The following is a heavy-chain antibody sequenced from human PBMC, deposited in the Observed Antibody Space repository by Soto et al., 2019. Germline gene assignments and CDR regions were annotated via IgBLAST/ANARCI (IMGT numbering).Heavy chain of an antibody. CDR2: IYYSGST. CDR1: AGSIGSYY. CDR3: ARDNGYSYGYTLDH. D-gene: IGHD5-18*01. Sequence: SETLSLTCTVSAGSIGSYYGSWIRQPPGKGLEWIGYIYYSGSTNYNPSLKSRVTISADTSKNQFSLKLSSVTAADTAVYYCARDNGYSYGYTLDHWGQGTLVTVS. V-gene: IGHV4-59*01. J-gene: IGHJ4*02.